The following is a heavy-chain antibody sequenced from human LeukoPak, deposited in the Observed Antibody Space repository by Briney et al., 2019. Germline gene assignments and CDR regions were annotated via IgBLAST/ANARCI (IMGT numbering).Heavy chain of an antibody. J-gene: IGHJ4*02. Sequence: ASVKVSCKASGYTFTSYGISRVRQAPGQGLEWMGWISAYNGNTNYAQKLQGRVTMTTDTSTSTAYMELRSLRSDDTAVYYCARASRALWFGESHFDYWGQGTLVTVSS. CDR3: ARASRALWFGESHFDY. D-gene: IGHD3-10*01. CDR1: GYTFTSYG. V-gene: IGHV1-18*01. CDR2: ISAYNGNT.